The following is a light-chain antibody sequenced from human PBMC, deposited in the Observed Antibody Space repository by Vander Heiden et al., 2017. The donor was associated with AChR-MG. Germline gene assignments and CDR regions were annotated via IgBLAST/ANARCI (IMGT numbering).Light chain of an antibody. CDR3: QQLNSYPPMYT. J-gene: IGKJ2*01. CDR1: QGISSS. Sequence: DIQLTQSPSFLSASVGDTVTITCRASQGISSSLALYQQKPGKAPKLLIYAASTLQSGVPSRFSGSGSGTEFTLTISSLQPEDFATYYCQQLNSYPPMYTFGQGTKLGIK. V-gene: IGKV1-9*01. CDR2: AAS.